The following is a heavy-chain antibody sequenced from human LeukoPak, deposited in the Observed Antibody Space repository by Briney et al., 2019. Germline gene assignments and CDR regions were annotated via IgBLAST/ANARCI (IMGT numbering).Heavy chain of an antibody. CDR1: GYTFTGYY. CDR3: ARAEYYDFWSGYYMA. D-gene: IGHD3-3*01. Sequence: ASVKVSCKASGYTFTGYYMHWVRQAPGQGLDWMGWINPNSGGTNYAQKFQGRVTMTRDTSISTAYMELSRLRSDDTAVYYCARAEYYDFWSGYYMAWGQGTLVTVSS. V-gene: IGHV1-2*02. J-gene: IGHJ5*02. CDR2: INPNSGGT.